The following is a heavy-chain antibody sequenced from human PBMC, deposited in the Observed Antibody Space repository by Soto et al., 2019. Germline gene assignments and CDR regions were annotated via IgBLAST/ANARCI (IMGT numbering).Heavy chain of an antibody. Sequence: SVKVSCKASGGTFSSYAISWVRQAPGQGLEWMGGIIPIFGTANYAQKFQGRVTITADESTSTAYMELSSLRSEDMAVYYCAREGLGYCTNGVCPSYYYYGMDVWGQGTTVTVSS. CDR3: AREGLGYCTNGVCPSYYYYGMDV. D-gene: IGHD2-8*01. J-gene: IGHJ6*02. V-gene: IGHV1-69*13. CDR2: IIPIFGTA. CDR1: GGTFSSYA.